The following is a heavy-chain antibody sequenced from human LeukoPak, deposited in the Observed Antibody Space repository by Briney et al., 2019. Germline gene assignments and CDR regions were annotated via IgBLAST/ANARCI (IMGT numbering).Heavy chain of an antibody. CDR1: GFTFSSYS. V-gene: IGHV3-48*01. J-gene: IGHJ6*03. D-gene: IGHD2-15*01. CDR3: ARGTKEGYCSGGSCYPYYYYYYMDV. Sequence: GGSLRLSCAASGFTFSSYSMNWVRQAPGKGLEWVSYISSSSSTINYADSVKGRFTISRDNAKNSLYLQMNSLRAEDTAVYYCARGTKEGYCSGGSCYPYYYYYYMDVWGKGTTVTVSS. CDR2: ISSSSSTI.